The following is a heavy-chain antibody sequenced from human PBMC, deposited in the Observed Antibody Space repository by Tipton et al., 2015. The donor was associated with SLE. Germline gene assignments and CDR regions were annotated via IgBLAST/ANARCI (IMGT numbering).Heavy chain of an antibody. CDR2: THYSGNT. D-gene: IGHD1-26*01. J-gene: IGHJ5*02. Sequence: TLSLTCTVSGGSINSRTLYWGWIRQPPGKGLEWIGNTHYSGNTYYTPSLKSRITISGDTSKNQFSLNLTSVTAADTAVYFCATDLRAPGTKFDRWGQGTLVTVSS. CDR3: ATDLRAPGTKFDR. V-gene: IGHV4-39*07. CDR1: GGSINSRTLY.